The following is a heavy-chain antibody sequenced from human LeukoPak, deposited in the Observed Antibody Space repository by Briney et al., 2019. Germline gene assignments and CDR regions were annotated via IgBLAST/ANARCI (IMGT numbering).Heavy chain of an antibody. D-gene: IGHD6-13*01. V-gene: IGHV3-23*01. CDR3: AKASSSWYNYFDY. CDR1: GFTFSSYA. CDR2: ISGSGGST. J-gene: IGHJ4*02. Sequence: GGSLRLSCAASGFTFSSYAMSWVRQAPGKGLEWVSAISGSGGSTYYADSVKGRFTISRDNSKNTLYLQMSSLRAEDTAVYYCAKASSSWYNYFDYWGQGTLVTVSS.